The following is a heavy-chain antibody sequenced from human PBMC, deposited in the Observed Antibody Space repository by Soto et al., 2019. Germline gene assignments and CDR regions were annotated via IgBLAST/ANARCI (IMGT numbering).Heavy chain of an antibody. V-gene: IGHV1-3*01. J-gene: IGHJ5*02. D-gene: IGHD2-15*01. CDR3: ARVIVVVVAATYGFVA. CDR2: INAGNGNT. Sequence: ASVKVSCKASGYTFTSYAMHWVRQAPGQRLEWMGWINAGNGNTKYSQKFQGRVTITRDTSASTAYMELSSLRSEDTAVYYCARVIVVVVAATYGFVARGQGTLVTVSS. CDR1: GYTFTSYA.